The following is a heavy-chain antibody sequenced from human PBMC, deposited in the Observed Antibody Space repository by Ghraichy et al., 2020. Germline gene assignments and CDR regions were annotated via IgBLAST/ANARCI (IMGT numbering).Heavy chain of an antibody. Sequence: GGSLRLSCAASGFMFSSNWMHWVRQAPGKGLVWVSRIKSDGSTTNYADSVKGRFTISRDNAKNTLYLQMDSLRAEDTAVYYCVRSLYVSARQESWGQGTLVTVSS. J-gene: IGHJ5*02. V-gene: IGHV3-74*01. CDR3: VRSLYVSARQES. CDR2: IKSDGSTT. CDR1: GFMFSSNW. D-gene: IGHD2/OR15-2a*01.